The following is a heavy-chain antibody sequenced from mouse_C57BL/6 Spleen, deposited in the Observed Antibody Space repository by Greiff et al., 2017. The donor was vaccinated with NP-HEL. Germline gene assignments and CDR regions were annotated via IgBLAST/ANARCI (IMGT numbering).Heavy chain of an antibody. Sequence: EVQVVESGGGLVKPGGSLKLSCAASGFTFSSYAMSWVRQTPEKRLEWVATISDGGSYTYYPDNVKGRFTISRDNAKNNLYLQMSHLKSEDTAMYYCAREDWGWFAYWGQGTLVTVSA. CDR1: GFTFSSYA. V-gene: IGHV5-4*01. CDR2: ISDGGSYT. CDR3: AREDWGWFAY. D-gene: IGHD4-1*01. J-gene: IGHJ3*01.